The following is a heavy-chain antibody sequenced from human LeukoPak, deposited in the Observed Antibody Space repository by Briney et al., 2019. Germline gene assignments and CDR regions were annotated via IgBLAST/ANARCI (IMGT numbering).Heavy chain of an antibody. CDR1: GYILSEIS. V-gene: IGHV1-24*01. CDR2: FDPEGGKT. J-gene: IGHJ3*02. CDR3: ARGDSLSFFDAFDM. D-gene: IGHD6-13*01. Sequence: ASVKVSSKVSGYILSEISMHWVRQVPGKGLEWMGGFDPEGGKTVYAEKLQGRVSMTEDTSTDTAYMELRSLRSEDTAVYYCARGDSLSFFDAFDMWGPGTVVTVSS.